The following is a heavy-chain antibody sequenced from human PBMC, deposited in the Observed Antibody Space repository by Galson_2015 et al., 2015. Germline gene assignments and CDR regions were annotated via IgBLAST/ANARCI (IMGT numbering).Heavy chain of an antibody. Sequence: SLRLSCAASGFTFSSYGMHWVRQAPGKGLEWVAVISYDGSNKYYADSVKGRFTISRDNSKNTLYLQMNSLRAEDTAVYYCAKVGVRRGSYTPQGFQHWGQGTLVTVSS. J-gene: IGHJ1*01. CDR2: ISYDGSNK. CDR1: GFTFSSYG. CDR3: AKVGVRRGSYTPQGFQH. D-gene: IGHD1-26*01. V-gene: IGHV3-30*18.